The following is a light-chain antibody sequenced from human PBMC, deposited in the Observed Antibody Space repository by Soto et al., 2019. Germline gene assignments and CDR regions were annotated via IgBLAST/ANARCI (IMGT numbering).Light chain of an antibody. J-gene: IGKJ1*01. V-gene: IGKV1-5*01. CDR3: QQYNSYRGA. CDR2: DAS. Sequence: DIQMTQSPSTLSASVGDRVTITCRASQSISSWLAWYQQKSGKAPKLLIYDASSLESGVPSRFSGSGSGTEFTLTISSLQPDAFATYSCQQYNSYRGAFGQGTKVEIK. CDR1: QSISSW.